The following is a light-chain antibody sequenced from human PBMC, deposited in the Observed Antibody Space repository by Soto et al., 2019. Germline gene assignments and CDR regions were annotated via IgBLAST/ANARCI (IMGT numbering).Light chain of an antibody. Sequence: QSVLTQPPSVSGAPGQRVTISCTGSSSNIAAGYDVHWYQQLPGTAPRLLIYGNTNRPSGVPDRFSGSKSGTSASLAITGLQAEDEADYYCQSYDSSLSAYVFGTGTKVTVL. CDR2: GNT. J-gene: IGLJ1*01. CDR3: QSYDSSLSAYV. V-gene: IGLV1-40*01. CDR1: SSNIAAGYD.